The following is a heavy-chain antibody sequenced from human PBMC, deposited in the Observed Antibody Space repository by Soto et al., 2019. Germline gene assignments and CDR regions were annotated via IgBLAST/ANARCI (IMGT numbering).Heavy chain of an antibody. Sequence: QVQLVQSGAEVKKPGSSVKVSCKASGGTFSSYAISWVRQAPGQGLEWMGGIIPIFGTANYAQKFQGRVTITADESTSPAYMELSSLRSEDTAVYYCARDRRRGGHGFVSRDGMDVWDQGTTVTVSS. CDR2: IIPIFGTA. J-gene: IGHJ6*02. CDR1: GGTFSSYA. D-gene: IGHD3-10*01. V-gene: IGHV1-69*01. CDR3: ARDRRRGGHGFVSRDGMDV.